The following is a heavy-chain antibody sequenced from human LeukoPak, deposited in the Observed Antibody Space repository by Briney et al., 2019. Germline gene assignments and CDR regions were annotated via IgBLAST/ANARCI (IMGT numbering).Heavy chain of an antibody. CDR1: GYTFTGYY. J-gene: IGHJ2*01. CDR3: ARARTNNWYFDL. V-gene: IGHV1-2*02. Sequence: ASVKVSCKASGYTFTGYYMHWVRQAPGQGLEWMGWINPNSGGTNYAQKFQGRATMTRDTSISTAYMELSRLRSDDTAVYYCARARTNNWYFDLWGRGTLVTVSP. CDR2: INPNSGGT. D-gene: IGHD2-8*01.